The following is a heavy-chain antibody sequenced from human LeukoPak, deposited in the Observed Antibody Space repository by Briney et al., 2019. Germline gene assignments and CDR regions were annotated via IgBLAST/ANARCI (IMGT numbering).Heavy chain of an antibody. CDR1: GYTFANYG. CDR2: MNPNSGNT. D-gene: IGHD6-13*01. Sequence: GASVKVSCKASGYTFANYGITWVRQAPGQGLEWMGWMNPNSGNTGYAQKFQGRVTMTRNTSISTAYMELSSLRSEDAAVYYCATSIAAAGTVDYWGQGTLVTVSS. CDR3: ATSIAAAGTVDY. J-gene: IGHJ4*02. V-gene: IGHV1-8*02.